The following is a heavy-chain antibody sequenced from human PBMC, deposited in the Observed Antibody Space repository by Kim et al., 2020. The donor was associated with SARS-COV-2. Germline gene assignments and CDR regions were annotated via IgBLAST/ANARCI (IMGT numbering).Heavy chain of an antibody. CDR2: ISPDGNHI. CDR1: GFTFNTYT. V-gene: IGHV3-30-3*01. D-gene: IGHD2-21*01. J-gene: IGHJ4*02. CDR3: ARARRPNVVVIAFYFDY. Sequence: GGSLRLSCAASGFTFNTYTMHWVRQAPGKGLEWVALISPDGNHIYYTDSVKGRFTVSRDNSKNTLYLEMSSLRPDDTGLYYCARARRPNVVVIAFYFDYWGQGTLVTVSS.